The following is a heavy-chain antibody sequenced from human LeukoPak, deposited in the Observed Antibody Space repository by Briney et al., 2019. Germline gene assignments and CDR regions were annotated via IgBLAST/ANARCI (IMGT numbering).Heavy chain of an antibody. D-gene: IGHD2-15*01. V-gene: IGHV4-38-2*02. CDR1: GYSINSGYF. Sequence: SSETLSLTCTVSGYSINSGYFWGWVRQPPGKGPEWIGSIFHTGDVYYNPSLRSRVTISVDTSRNQVSLKVTSVTAADTALYYCARVMASTSIDSWGQGILVTVSS. CDR2: IFHTGDV. CDR3: ARVMASTSIDS. J-gene: IGHJ4*02.